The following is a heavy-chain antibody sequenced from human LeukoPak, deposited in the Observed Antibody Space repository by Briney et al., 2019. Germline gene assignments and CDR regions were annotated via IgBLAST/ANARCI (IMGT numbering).Heavy chain of an antibody. CDR3: AKDRIAVAGLYYYYGMDV. D-gene: IGHD6-19*01. V-gene: IGHV3-23*01. J-gene: IGHJ6*02. CDR1: GFTFSSYA. Sequence: GGSLRLSCAASGFTFSSYAMGWVRQAPGKGLEWVSAISGSGGSTYYADSVKGRFTISRDNSKNTLYPQMNSLRAEDTAVYYCAKDRIAVAGLYYYYGMDVWGQGTTVTVSS. CDR2: ISGSGGST.